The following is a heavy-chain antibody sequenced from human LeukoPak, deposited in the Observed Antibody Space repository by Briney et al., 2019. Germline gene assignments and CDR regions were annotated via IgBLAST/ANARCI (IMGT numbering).Heavy chain of an antibody. D-gene: IGHD2-8*01. CDR2: IYPSDSDT. V-gene: IGHV5-51*01. J-gene: IGHJ4*02. CDR3: ARRRMLDGHHFDY. Sequence: GESLKISCKGFGSSFTNYWIGWVRQMLEKGLEWMGIIYPSDSDTRYSPSFRGQATISADKSISTAYLQWSSLKASDTAMYYCARRRMLDGHHFDYWGQGTLVTVSS. CDR1: GSSFTNYW.